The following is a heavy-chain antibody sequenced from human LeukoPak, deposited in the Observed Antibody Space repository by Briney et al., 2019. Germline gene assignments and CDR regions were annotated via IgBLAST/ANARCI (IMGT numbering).Heavy chain of an antibody. D-gene: IGHD6-6*01. J-gene: IGHJ6*03. V-gene: IGHV1-18*01. CDR3: ARRIAARRVYYYYMDV. Sequence: ASVKVSCXASGYTFTSYGISWVRQAPGQGLEWMGWISAYNGNTNYAQKLQGRVTMTTDTSTSTAYMELRSLRSDDTAVYYCARRIAARRVYYYYMDVWGKGTTVTVSS. CDR1: GYTFTSYG. CDR2: ISAYNGNT.